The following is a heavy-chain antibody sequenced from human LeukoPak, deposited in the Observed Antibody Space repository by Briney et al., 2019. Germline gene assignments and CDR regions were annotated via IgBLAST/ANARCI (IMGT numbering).Heavy chain of an antibody. V-gene: IGHV5-10-1*01. CDR2: IDPGDSYT. CDR1: GXSFTSYC. Sequence: GESLKISFKGSGXSFTSYCISWVRQMPGKDLEWMGRIDPGDSYTNYSPSFQGHVTISADKSISTAYLQWSSLKASDTAMYYCATTPEGPYDSSGYYYDDYWGQGTLVTVSS. D-gene: IGHD3-22*01. CDR3: ATTPEGPYDSSGYYYDDY. J-gene: IGHJ4*02.